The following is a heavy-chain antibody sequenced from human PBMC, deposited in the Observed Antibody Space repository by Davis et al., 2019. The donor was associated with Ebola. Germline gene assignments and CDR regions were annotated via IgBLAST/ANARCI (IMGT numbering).Heavy chain of an antibody. J-gene: IGHJ4*02. D-gene: IGHD1-26*01. V-gene: IGHV3-30*03. CDR1: GFTFSSYS. Sequence: GESLKISCAASGFTFSSYSMNWVRQAPGKGLEWVAVISYDGSNKYYADSVKGRFTISRDNSKNTLYLQMNSLRAEDTAVYYCARGPPIVGATNFDYWGQGTLVTVSS. CDR3: ARGPPIVGATNFDY. CDR2: ISYDGSNK.